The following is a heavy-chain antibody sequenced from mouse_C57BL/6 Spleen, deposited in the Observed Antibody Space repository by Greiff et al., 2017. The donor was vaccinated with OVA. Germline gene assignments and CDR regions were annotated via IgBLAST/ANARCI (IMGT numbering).Heavy chain of an antibody. D-gene: IGHD2-4*01. J-gene: IGHJ4*01. CDR3: ARGPYDYDYAMDY. CDR1: GYAFSSSW. CDR2: IYPGDGDT. V-gene: IGHV1-82*01. Sequence: QVQLQQSGPELVKPGASVKISCKASGYAFSSSWMNWVKQRPGKGLEWIGRIYPGDGDTNYNGKFKGKATLTADKSSSTAYMQLSSLTSEDSAVYYCARGPYDYDYAMDYWGQGTSVTVSS.